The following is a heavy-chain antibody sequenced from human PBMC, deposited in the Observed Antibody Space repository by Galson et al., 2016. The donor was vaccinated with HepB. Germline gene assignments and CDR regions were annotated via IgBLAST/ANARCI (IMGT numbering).Heavy chain of an antibody. Sequence: TLSLTCTVSGGSISSGGYYWSWIRQHPGKGLEWIGYIYYSGSTYYNPSLKSRVTISVATSKNQFSLKLRSVTAADTAVYYCARVEITVGEVKRGKSFDYWGQGTLVTISS. D-gene: IGHD3-16*01. CDR3: ARVEITVGEVKRGKSFDY. V-gene: IGHV4-31*03. CDR1: GGSISSGGYY. J-gene: IGHJ4*02. CDR2: IYYSGST.